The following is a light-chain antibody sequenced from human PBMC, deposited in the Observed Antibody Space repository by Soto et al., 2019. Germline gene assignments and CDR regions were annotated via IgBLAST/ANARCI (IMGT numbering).Light chain of an antibody. J-gene: IGKJ2*01. V-gene: IGKV3-15*01. CDR1: QSVSSN. Sequence: EIVMTQSPATLSVSPGERAALSCRASQSVSSNFAWYQQKPGQAPRLHIYGASTRATGIPARFSGSGSGTEFTLTISSLQSEDFAVYYCQQYNNWPYTFGQGTKLEI. CDR3: QQYNNWPYT. CDR2: GAS.